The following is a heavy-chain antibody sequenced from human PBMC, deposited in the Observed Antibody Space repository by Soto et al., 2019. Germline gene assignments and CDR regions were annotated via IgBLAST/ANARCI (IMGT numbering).Heavy chain of an antibody. D-gene: IGHD5-12*01. CDR1: GFTFSSYG. CDR3: ARDFGGIVATIFAFDI. V-gene: IGHV3-33*01. J-gene: IGHJ3*02. CDR2: IWYDGSNK. Sequence: QVQLVESGGGVVQPGTSLRLSCAASGFTFSSYGMHWVRQAPGKGLEWVAVIWYDGSNKYYADSVKGRFTISRDNSKNTLYLQMNSLRAEDTAVYYCARDFGGIVATIFAFDIWGQGTMVTVSS.